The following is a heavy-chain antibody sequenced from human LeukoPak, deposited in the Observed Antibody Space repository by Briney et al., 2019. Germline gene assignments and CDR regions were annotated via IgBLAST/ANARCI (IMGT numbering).Heavy chain of an antibody. Sequence: GGSLRLSCAASGFPFHMYAMIWVRQAPGKGLEWVSVISGSGGSTYYADSVKGRFTISRDNSKNTLYLQMNSLRAEDTAVYYCAKDLSFRGYDFWSGYTLNMDVWGKGTTVTVSS. J-gene: IGHJ6*03. V-gene: IGHV3-23*01. D-gene: IGHD3-3*01. CDR3: AKDLSFRGYDFWSGYTLNMDV. CDR1: GFPFHMYA. CDR2: ISGSGGST.